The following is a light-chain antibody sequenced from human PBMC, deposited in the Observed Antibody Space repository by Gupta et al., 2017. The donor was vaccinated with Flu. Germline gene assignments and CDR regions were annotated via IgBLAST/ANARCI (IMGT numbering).Light chain of an antibody. CDR2: EVS. J-gene: IGLJ2*01. V-gene: IGLV2-14*01. CDR3: TSYGGFSAPVI. CDR1: SSDVGAYSY. Sequence: QSALTQPASVSGSPGQSITISCTGTSSDVGAYSYVSWYQQRPGKAPKLMIFEVSNRASGVSERFSGSKSGHTASLAIYGLQAEDEAEYYCTSYGGFSAPVIFGGGTKLTVL.